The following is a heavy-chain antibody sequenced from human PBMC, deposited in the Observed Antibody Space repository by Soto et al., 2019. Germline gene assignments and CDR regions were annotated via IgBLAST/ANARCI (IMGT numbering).Heavy chain of an antibody. D-gene: IGHD3-16*01. CDR1: GFTFSSYS. CDR3: ARVGRAYGMDV. Sequence: EVQLVESGGGLVRTGGSLRLSCAASGFTFSSYSMNWVRQAPGKGLEWVSSISSSSSYIYYADSVKGRFTISRDNAKNSLYLQMNSLRAEDTAVYYCARVGRAYGMDVWGQGTTVTVSS. CDR2: ISSSSSYI. V-gene: IGHV3-21*01. J-gene: IGHJ6*02.